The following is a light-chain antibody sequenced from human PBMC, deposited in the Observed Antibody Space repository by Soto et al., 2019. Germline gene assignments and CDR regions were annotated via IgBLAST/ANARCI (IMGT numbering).Light chain of an antibody. J-gene: IGKJ1*01. V-gene: IGKV3-15*01. CDR1: QSVSSN. Sequence: EIVMTQSPATLSVSPGERATLSCRASQSVSSNLAWYQQKPGQAPRLLIYGASTMATGIPARFSGSGSGTEFTLTISSLQSEDFAVYYCQKYNNLPPRGTFGQGTKVEIK. CDR3: QKYNNLPPRGT. CDR2: GAS.